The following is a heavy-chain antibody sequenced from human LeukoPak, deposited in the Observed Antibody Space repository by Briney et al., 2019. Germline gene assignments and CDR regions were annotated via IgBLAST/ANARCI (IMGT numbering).Heavy chain of an antibody. CDR2: INPNSGGT. CDR1: GYPFTGYY. CDR3: ARMGDDYGDYMDGYYYGMDV. V-gene: IGHV1-2*02. J-gene: IGHJ6*02. Sequence: GESLQISCKGSGYPFTGYYMHWVRQAPGQGLEWMGWINPNSGGTNYAQKFQGRVTMTRDTSISTAYMELSRLRSDDTAVYYCARMGDDYGDYMDGYYYGMDVWGQGTTVTVSS. D-gene: IGHD4-17*01.